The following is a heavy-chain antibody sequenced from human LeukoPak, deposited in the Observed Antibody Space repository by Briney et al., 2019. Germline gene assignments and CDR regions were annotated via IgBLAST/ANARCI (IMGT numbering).Heavy chain of an antibody. D-gene: IGHD6-13*01. V-gene: IGHV3-53*01. CDR3: ARARIAAAGTRWFDP. CDR1: GFTVSSNY. J-gene: IGHJ5*02. Sequence: TGGSLRLSCAASGFTVSSNYMSWVRQAPGKGLEWVSVIYSGGSTYYADSVKGRFTISRDNSKNTLYLQMNSLRAEDTAVYYCARARIAAAGTRWFDPWGQGTLVTVSS. CDR2: IYSGGST.